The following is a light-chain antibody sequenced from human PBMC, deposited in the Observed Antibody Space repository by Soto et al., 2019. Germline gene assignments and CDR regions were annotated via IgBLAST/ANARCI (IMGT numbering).Light chain of an antibody. J-gene: IGKJ1*01. CDR1: QSVLYSSNNKNY. V-gene: IGKV4-1*01. CDR3: QQYYSTPWT. Sequence: DIVMTQSPDSLAVSLGERATIDCKSSQSVLYSSNNKNYLAWYQQKRGQPPKLLIYWASTRESGVPDRFSGSGSGTDFTLTITSLQAEDVAVYYCQQYYSTPWTFGQGTKVVIK. CDR2: WAS.